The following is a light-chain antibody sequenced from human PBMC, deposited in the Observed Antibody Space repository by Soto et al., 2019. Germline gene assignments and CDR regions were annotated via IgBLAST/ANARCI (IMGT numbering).Light chain of an antibody. V-gene: IGKV4-1*01. J-gene: IGKJ1*01. CDR2: WAS. CDR3: KEYYIHPPWT. CDR1: QPLLYGPTHKHF. Sequence: IVMTQSPDSLTVSLGERATINCKSSQPLLYGPTHKHFLAWYQQEAGQPPKLLIYWASTPESGVPDRFCGSGYGTDFTLAMSSVQGEDVAVYDCKEYYIHPPWTFGRGTKVEI.